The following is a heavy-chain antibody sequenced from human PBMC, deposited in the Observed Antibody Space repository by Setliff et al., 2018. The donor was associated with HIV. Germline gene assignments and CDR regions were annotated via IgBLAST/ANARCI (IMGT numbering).Heavy chain of an antibody. Sequence: ASVKVSCKASEYTFTDYFIHWVRQAPGQGLEWMGWISPYNGDTKVLQNFRGRVTMTRDTSINTAYLEFTGLRSDDTAVYYCARGYYNFWSGYPPLDYWGQGTLVTVSS. D-gene: IGHD3-3*01. CDR1: EYTFTDYF. CDR3: ARGYYNFWSGYPPLDY. V-gene: IGHV1-2*02. CDR2: ISPYNGDT. J-gene: IGHJ4*02.